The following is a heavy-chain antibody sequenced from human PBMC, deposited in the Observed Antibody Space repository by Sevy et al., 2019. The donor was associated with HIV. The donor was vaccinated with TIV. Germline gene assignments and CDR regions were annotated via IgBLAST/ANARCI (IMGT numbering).Heavy chain of an antibody. Sequence: SETLSLTCTVSGGSISSYYWSWIRQPPGKGLEWIGYIYYRGSTNYNPSLKSRVTISVDTSKNQFSLKLSSVTAADTAVYYCARGVPWLDAFDIWGQGTMVTVSS. J-gene: IGHJ3*02. CDR2: IYYRGST. CDR1: GGSISSYY. CDR3: ARGVPWLDAFDI. V-gene: IGHV4-59*01. D-gene: IGHD6-19*01.